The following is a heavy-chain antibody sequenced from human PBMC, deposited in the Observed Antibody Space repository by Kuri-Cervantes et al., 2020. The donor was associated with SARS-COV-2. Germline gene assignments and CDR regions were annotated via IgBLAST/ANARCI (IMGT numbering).Heavy chain of an antibody. CDR2: INPDGSYT. V-gene: IGHV3-74*01. CDR3: VRDGDHWNFDY. CDR1: GFTFSGHW. Sequence: GGSLRLSCAASGFTFSGHWIHWVRQAPGKGLVWVSRINPDGSYTNNADSVKGRFTLSRDNAKSMLFLQMNSLRAEDTAAYYCVRDGDHWNFDYWGQGTLVTVSS. J-gene: IGHJ4*02. D-gene: IGHD1-1*01.